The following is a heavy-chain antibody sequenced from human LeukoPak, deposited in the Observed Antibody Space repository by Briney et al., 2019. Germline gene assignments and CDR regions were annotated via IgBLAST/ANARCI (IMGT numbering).Heavy chain of an antibody. V-gene: IGHV4-31*03. CDR3: ASYPTPGIGAAGTLNY. Sequence: PSQTLSLTCTVSGGSLSSGGYYWSWIRQHPGRGLEWIGYIYYSGSTYYNPSLKSRVTISVDTSKNQFSLKLSSVTAADTAVYYCASYPTPGIGAAGTLNYWGQGTLVTVSS. CDR1: GGSLSSGGYY. CDR2: IYYSGST. J-gene: IGHJ4*02. D-gene: IGHD6-13*01.